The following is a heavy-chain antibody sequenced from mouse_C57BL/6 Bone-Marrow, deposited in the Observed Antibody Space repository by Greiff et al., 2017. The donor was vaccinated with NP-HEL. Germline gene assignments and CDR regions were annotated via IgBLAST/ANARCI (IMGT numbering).Heavy chain of an antibody. Sequence: QVQLQQPGAELVKPGASVKLSCKASGYTFTSYWMQWVKQRPGQGLEWIGEIDPSDSDTTYNQKFKGKATLTVDTSSSTAYMQLSSLTSEDSAVYYCARTGYSSLHWYFDVWGTGTTVTVSS. D-gene: IGHD3-1*01. V-gene: IGHV1-50*01. CDR1: GYTFTSYW. CDR3: ARTGYSSLHWYFDV. J-gene: IGHJ1*03. CDR2: IDPSDSDT.